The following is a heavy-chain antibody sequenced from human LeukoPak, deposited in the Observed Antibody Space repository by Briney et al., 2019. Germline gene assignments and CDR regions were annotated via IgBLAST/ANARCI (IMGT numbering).Heavy chain of an antibody. D-gene: IGHD3-22*01. CDR3: ARLDPMIVVAGAFDI. J-gene: IGHJ3*02. CDR1: GYTFTSYA. CDR2: INTNTGNP. V-gene: IGHV7-4-1*02. Sequence: ASVKVSCKASGYTFTSYAMNWVRQAPGQGLEWMGWINTNTGNPTYAQGFTGRFVFSLDTSVSTAYLQISSLKAEDTAVYYCARLDPMIVVAGAFDIWGQGTMVTVSS.